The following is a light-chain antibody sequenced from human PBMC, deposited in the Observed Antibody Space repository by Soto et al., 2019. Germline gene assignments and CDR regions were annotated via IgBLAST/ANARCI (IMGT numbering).Light chain of an antibody. CDR3: QQYDNWPPIT. CDR2: DAS. J-gene: IGKJ5*01. V-gene: IGKV3-15*01. CDR1: QSVSSN. Sequence: EIVMTQSAATLSVSPGERATLSCWASQSVSSNLAWYQQKPGQAPRLLIFDASTRATGIPARVSGSGSGTEFTLTISSLQSEDFAVYYCQQYDNWPPITFGQGTRLEIK.